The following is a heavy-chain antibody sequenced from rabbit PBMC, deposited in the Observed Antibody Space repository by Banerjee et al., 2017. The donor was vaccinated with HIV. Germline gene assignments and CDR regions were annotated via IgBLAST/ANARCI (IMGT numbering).Heavy chain of an antibody. V-gene: IGHV1S45*01. D-gene: IGHD7-1*01. Sequence: QEQLEESGGDLVKPEGSLTLTCTASAFSFSNKYVMCWVRQAPGKGLEWIAYINTGSGVTYYASWVNGRFTISSHNAQNTLYLQLNSLTAADTATYFCARDRDGDAGYGSLALWGPGTLVTVS. J-gene: IGHJ4*01. CDR3: ARDRDGDAGYGSLAL. CDR1: AFSFSNKYV. CDR2: INTGSGVT.